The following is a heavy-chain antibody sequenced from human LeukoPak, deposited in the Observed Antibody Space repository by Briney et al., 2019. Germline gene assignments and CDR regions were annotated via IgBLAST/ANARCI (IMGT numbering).Heavy chain of an antibody. CDR1: GGSISSYY. CDR3: ARDYRRDTSGYFIDYFDY. J-gene: IGHJ4*02. D-gene: IGHD3-22*01. CDR2: IYYSGST. Sequence: SETLSLTCTVSGGSISSYYWSWIRQPPGKGLEWIGYIYYSGSTNYNPSLKSRVTISVDTSKNQFSLKLSSVTAADTAVYYCARDYRRDTSGYFIDYFDYWGQGTLVTVSS. V-gene: IGHV4-59*01.